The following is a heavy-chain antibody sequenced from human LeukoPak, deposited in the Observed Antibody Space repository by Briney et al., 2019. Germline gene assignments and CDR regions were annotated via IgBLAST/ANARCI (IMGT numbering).Heavy chain of an antibody. CDR3: AREEWLRTYTYYYYYYMDV. V-gene: IGHV4-39*02. CDR2: VYYSGST. J-gene: IGHJ6*03. D-gene: IGHD5-12*01. CDR1: GGSISSSSYY. Sequence: SETLSLTCTVSGGSISSSSYYWGWIRQPPGKGLEWIWSVYYSGSTYYNPSLKSRVTISVDTSKNQFSLKLSSVTAADTAVYHCAREEWLRTYTYYYYYYMDVWGKGTTVTISS.